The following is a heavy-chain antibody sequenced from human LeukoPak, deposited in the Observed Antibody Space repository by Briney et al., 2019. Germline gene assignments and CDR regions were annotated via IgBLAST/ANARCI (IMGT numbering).Heavy chain of an antibody. V-gene: IGHV4-39*02. CDR2: IYNAGTT. Sequence: PSETLSLTCTVAGASISSSYYYWAWIRQPPGKGLEWIGSIYNAGTTYYNPSLEGRVAMSVDTSKNQFSLKVTSVTAADTAVYYCARDRTYYGSGSSGACDYWGQGTLVTVSS. CDR3: ARDRTYYGSGSSGACDY. CDR1: GASISSSYYY. J-gene: IGHJ4*02. D-gene: IGHD3-10*01.